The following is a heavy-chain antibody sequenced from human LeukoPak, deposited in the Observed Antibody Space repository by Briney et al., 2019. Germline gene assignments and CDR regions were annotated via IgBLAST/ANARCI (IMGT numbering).Heavy chain of an antibody. J-gene: IGHJ4*02. CDR3: TRGQSFCGADCYSD. V-gene: IGHV3-66*01. CDR1: GFSVSNYY. D-gene: IGHD2-21*02. CDR2: MYTGGGR. Sequence: GGSLRLSCAASGFSVSNYYMSWVRQPPGKGLEWVSVMYTGGGRYYGDSVKGRFTISRDNSKNTVFLQMNSLRVEDTALYYCTRGQSFCGADCYSDWGQGTLVTVSS.